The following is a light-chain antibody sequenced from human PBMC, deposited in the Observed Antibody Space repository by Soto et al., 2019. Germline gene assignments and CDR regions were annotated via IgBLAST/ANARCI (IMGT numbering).Light chain of an antibody. J-gene: IGKJ4*01. CDR3: QQYYSYPLT. V-gene: IGKV1-8*01. CDR2: AAS. CDR1: QGISSY. Sequence: AIRMTQSPSSFSASTGDIVTITCRASQGISSYLAWYQQKPGKAPKLLIYAASTLQSGVPSRFSGSGSGTDFTLTISCLQSEDFATYYFQQYYSYPLTFGGGTKVEIK.